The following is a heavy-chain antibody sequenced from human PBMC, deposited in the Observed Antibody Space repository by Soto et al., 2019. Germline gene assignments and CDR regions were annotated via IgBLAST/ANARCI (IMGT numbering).Heavy chain of an antibody. J-gene: IGHJ6*02. Sequence: PGGSLRLSCAASGFTFSSYGMHWVRQAPGKGLEWVAVISYDGSNKYYADSVKGRFTISRDNSKNTLYLQMNSLRAEDTAVYYCAKAPPGPHIVVVPALDVWGQGTTVTVSS. CDR3: AKAPPGPHIVVVPALDV. D-gene: IGHD2-2*01. V-gene: IGHV3-30*18. CDR2: ISYDGSNK. CDR1: GFTFSSYG.